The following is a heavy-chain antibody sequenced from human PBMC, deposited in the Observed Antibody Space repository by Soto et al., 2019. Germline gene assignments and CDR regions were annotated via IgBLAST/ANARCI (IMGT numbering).Heavy chain of an antibody. D-gene: IGHD1-7*01. CDR3: ARDLPEDNWNYGRQFPHNWFDP. Sequence: ASVKVSCKASGYTFTGYSMHWVRQAPGQGLEWMGWINPNSGGTNYAQKFQGRVTMTRDTSISTAYMELSRLRSYDTAVYYCARDLPEDNWNYGRQFPHNWFDPWGQGTLVTVSS. CDR1: GYTFTGYS. J-gene: IGHJ5*02. CDR2: INPNSGGT. V-gene: IGHV1-2*02.